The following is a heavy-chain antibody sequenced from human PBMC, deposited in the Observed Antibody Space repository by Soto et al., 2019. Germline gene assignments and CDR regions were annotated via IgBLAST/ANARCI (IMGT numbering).Heavy chain of an antibody. V-gene: IGHV4-4*07. Sequence: TLETLSLTYSVSDGYIKSYGGSWIRQPAGKGLEWIGRVYSSGTTDYNPSLNSRATLSVETSKNQFSLKLSSVTAADTAVYYCARDIGSYAYGEGYWGQGIQVT. J-gene: IGHJ4*02. CDR2: VYSSGTT. CDR1: DGYIKSYG. CDR3: ARDIGSYAYGEGY. D-gene: IGHD3-10*01.